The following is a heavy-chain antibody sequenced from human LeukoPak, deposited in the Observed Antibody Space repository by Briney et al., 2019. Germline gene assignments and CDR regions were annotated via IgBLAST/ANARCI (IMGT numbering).Heavy chain of an antibody. V-gene: IGHV4-39*01. J-gene: IGHJ4*02. CDR2: IYYSGST. CDR3: ARRVNWGSVFDY. CDR1: GGSISSSSYQ. Sequence: PSETLSLTCTVSGGSISSSSYQWAWIRQPPGKGLEWIGSIYYSGSTYYNPSLKSRVTISVDTSKNQVSLKLSSVTAADTAVFYCARRVNWGSVFDYWGQGTLVTVSS. D-gene: IGHD7-27*01.